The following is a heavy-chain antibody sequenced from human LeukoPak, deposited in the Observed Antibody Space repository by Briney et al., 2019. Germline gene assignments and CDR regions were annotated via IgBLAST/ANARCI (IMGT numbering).Heavy chain of an antibody. CDR1: GFTFDDYG. CDR2: ISWDGGST. D-gene: IGHD2-2*01. Sequence: GGSLRLSCAASGFTFDDYGMNWVRQAPGKGLEWVSLISWDGGSTYYADSVKGRFTISRDNSKNSLYLQMNSLRAEDTALYYCAKGSTYYMDVWGKGTAVTVSS. V-gene: IGHV3-43D*03. CDR3: AKGSTYYMDV. J-gene: IGHJ6*03.